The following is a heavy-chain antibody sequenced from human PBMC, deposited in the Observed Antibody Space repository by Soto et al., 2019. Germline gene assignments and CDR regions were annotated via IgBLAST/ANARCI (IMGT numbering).Heavy chain of an antibody. J-gene: IGHJ5*02. Sequence: PSVKISCKASGGTFSSYAISWVRQAPGQGLEWMGGIIPTFGTANYAQKFQGRVTITADESTSTAYMELSSLRSEDTAVYYCAREERAGIAAAGSWFDPWGQGTLVTVSS. CDR2: IIPTFGTA. CDR1: GGTFSSYA. CDR3: AREERAGIAAAGSWFDP. V-gene: IGHV1-69*13. D-gene: IGHD6-13*01.